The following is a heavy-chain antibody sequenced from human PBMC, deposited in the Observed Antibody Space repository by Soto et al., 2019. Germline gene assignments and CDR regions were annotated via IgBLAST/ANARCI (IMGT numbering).Heavy chain of an antibody. Sequence: GSLSLTCAVSGGSISNMNWWSWVRQPPGKDLQWIGEIYHTGLTNYNPSLKSRVTISVDTSKNQFSLKLSSVTAADTAVYYCARRYGYAFDIWGQGTMVTVSS. J-gene: IGHJ3*02. CDR3: ARRYGYAFDI. CDR2: IYHTGLT. D-gene: IGHD5-18*01. CDR1: GGSISNMNW. V-gene: IGHV4-4*02.